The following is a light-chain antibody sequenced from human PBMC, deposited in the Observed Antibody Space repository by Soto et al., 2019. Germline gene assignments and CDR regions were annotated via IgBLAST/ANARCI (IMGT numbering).Light chain of an antibody. CDR3: QQYGSSWT. CDR1: QSVSSSY. V-gene: IGKV3-20*01. Sequence: EIVLTQSPGTLSLSPGERATLSCRASQSVSSSYLAWYQQKPGQAPRLLIYGASSRATGIPDRFSGSGSGTDFPLTISRLEPEDFAVYYCQQYGSSWTFGQGTQVEIK. CDR2: GAS. J-gene: IGKJ1*01.